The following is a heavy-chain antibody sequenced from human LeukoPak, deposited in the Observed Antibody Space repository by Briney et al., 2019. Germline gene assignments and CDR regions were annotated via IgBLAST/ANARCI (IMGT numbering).Heavy chain of an antibody. V-gene: IGHV3-30*02. Sequence: GGSLRLSCAASGFTFSSYGMHWVRQAPGKGLEWVAVIRYDGNNKYYADSVKGRFTISRDNSKNMLYLQMNSLGTEDTAVYYCAKDRWGAVASFDYWGQGTLVTVSS. CDR3: AKDRWGAVASFDY. D-gene: IGHD6-19*01. CDR1: GFTFSSYG. CDR2: IRYDGNNK. J-gene: IGHJ4*02.